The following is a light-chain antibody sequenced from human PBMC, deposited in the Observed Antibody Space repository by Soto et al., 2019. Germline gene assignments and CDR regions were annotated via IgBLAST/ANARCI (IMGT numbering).Light chain of an antibody. CDR2: AAS. J-gene: IGKJ4*01. CDR3: QQSSTTPLT. CDR1: QSINRY. V-gene: IGKV1-39*01. Sequence: DMQMTKTPSSLSASVGDRVTITCRSSQSINRYLHWYQHKPGKAPKLLIYAASNLQSGVPSRFRGSGSGTDFTLTISSLQPEDFATYYCQQSSTTPLTFGGGTKVDIK.